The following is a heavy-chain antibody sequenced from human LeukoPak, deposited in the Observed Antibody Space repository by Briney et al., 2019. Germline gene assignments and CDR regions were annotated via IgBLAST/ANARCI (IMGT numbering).Heavy chain of an antibody. CDR3: ATTLDHYYYYYMDV. Sequence: ASVKVSCKASGYTFTSYGISWVRQAPGQGLEWMGWISAYNGNRNYAQKLQGRVTMTTDTSTSTAYMELRSLRSDDTAVYYCATTLDHYYYYYMDVWGKGTTVTVSS. V-gene: IGHV1-18*01. CDR1: GYTFTSYG. CDR2: ISAYNGNR. D-gene: IGHD1-1*01. J-gene: IGHJ6*03.